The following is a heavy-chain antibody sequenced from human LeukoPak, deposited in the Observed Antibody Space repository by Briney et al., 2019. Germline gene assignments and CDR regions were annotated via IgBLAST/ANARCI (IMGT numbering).Heavy chain of an antibody. J-gene: IGHJ4*02. D-gene: IGHD1-1*01. V-gene: IGHV1-8*03. CDR2: MNPHSGNT. Sequence: ASVKFSCKASGYTFTTYDINWVRQAAGQGLEWMGWMNPHSGNTGYAQKFQGRVTITRNTSINTAYMELSSLRFEDAAVYYCARGYGTDYWGQGTLVTVSS. CDR1: GYTFTTYD. CDR3: ARGYGTDY.